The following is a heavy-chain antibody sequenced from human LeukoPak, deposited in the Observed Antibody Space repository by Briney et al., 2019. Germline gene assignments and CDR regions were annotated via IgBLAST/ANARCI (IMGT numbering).Heavy chain of an antibody. J-gene: IGHJ3*02. Sequence: SETLSLTCAVSGGSISSSNWWSWVRQPPEKGLEWIGEIYHSGSTNYNPSLKSRVTISVDKSKNQFSLKLSSVTAADTAVYYCATHSGSYSSDAFDIWGQGQWSPSLQ. D-gene: IGHD1-26*01. V-gene: IGHV4-4*02. CDR1: GGSISSSNW. CDR2: IYHSGST. CDR3: ATHSGSYSSDAFDI.